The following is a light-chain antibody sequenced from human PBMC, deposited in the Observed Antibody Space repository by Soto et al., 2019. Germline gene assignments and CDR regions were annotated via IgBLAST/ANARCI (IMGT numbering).Light chain of an antibody. CDR3: QQYAGYSRT. CDR2: KVS. Sequence: ISCRSSQSVVNSDGSTYLNWYQQRPGQSPRRLIYKVSNRDSGVPSRFSGSGSGTEFTLTITGLQPDDFATYYCQQYAGYSRTFGQGTKVDIK. J-gene: IGKJ1*01. V-gene: IGKV2-30*01. CDR1: QSVVNSDGSTY.